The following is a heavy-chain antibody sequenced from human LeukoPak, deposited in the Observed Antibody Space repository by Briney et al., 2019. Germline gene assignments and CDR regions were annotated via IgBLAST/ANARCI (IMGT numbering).Heavy chain of an antibody. CDR1: GFTFSSYA. D-gene: IGHD5-18*01. J-gene: IGHJ5*02. Sequence: GGSLRLSCAASGFTFSSYAMSWVRQAPGKGLEWVSAISGSGGSTYYADSVKGRFTISRDNSKNTLYLQMNSLRAEDTAVYYCAKDGGRYSYGLNWFDPWGQGTLVTVSS. V-gene: IGHV3-23*01. CDR2: ISGSGGST. CDR3: AKDGGRYSYGLNWFDP.